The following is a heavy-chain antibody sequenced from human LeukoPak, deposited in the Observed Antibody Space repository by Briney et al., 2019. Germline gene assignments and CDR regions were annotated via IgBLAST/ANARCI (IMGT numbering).Heavy chain of an antibody. CDR1: GGSISSYY. Sequence: PSETLSLTCTVSGGSISSYYWSWIRQPPGKGLEWIGYIYYSGSTYHNPSLKSRVTISVDTSKNQFSLKLSSVTAADTAVYYCASQYDFWSGFGYWGQGTLVTVSS. D-gene: IGHD3-3*01. V-gene: IGHV4-59*12. CDR2: IYYSGST. CDR3: ASQYDFWSGFGY. J-gene: IGHJ4*02.